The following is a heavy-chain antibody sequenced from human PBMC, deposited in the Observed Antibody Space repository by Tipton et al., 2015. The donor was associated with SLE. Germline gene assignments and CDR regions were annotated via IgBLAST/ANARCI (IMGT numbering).Heavy chain of an antibody. CDR3: ARSEGHDNRQWLAFDY. J-gene: IGHJ4*02. CDR2: IYYSGST. V-gene: IGHV4-39*01. D-gene: IGHD6-19*01. Sequence: TLSLTCTVSGGSISSSSYYWGWIRQPPGKGLEWIGSIYYSGSTYYNPSLKSRVTISVDTSKNQFSLKLSSVTAADTAVYYCARSEGHDNRQWLAFDYWGQGTLVTVSS. CDR1: GGSISSSSYY.